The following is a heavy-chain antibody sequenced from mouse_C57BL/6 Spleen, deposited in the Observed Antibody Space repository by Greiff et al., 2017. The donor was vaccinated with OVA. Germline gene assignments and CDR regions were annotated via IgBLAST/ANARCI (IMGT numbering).Heavy chain of an antibody. J-gene: IGHJ2*01. CDR2: IYPSDSET. CDR1: GYTFTSYW. D-gene: IGHD4-1*01. CDR3: ARELTGHYFDY. V-gene: IGHV1-61*01. Sequence: QVQLKQPGAELVRPGSSVKLSCKASGYTFTSYWMDWVKQRPGQGLEWIGNIYPSDSETHYNQKFKDKATLTVDKSSSTAYMQLSSLTSEDSAVYYCARELTGHYFDYWGQGTTLTVSS.